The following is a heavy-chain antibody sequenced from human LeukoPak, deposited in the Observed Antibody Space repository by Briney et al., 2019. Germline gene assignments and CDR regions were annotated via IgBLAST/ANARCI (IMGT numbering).Heavy chain of an antibody. CDR2: IRYDGSNK. CDR1: GFTFSSYG. V-gene: IGHV3-30*02. D-gene: IGHD5-12*01. J-gene: IGHJ5*01. CDR3: TRLGLGYSGYDS. Sequence: GGSLRLSCAASGFTFSSYGMHWVRQAPGKGLEWVAFIRYDGSNKYYADSVKGRFTISRDNSKNTAYLQMNSLKTEDTALYYCTRLGLGYSGYDSWGQGTLVTVSS.